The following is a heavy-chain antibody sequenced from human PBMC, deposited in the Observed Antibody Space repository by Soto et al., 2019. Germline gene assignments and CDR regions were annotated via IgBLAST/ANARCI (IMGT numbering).Heavy chain of an antibody. CDR3: ARARSSRNLIDNWFDP. CDR2: IYYSGST. D-gene: IGHD6-13*01. CDR1: GGSISSGGYY. V-gene: IGHV4-31*03. Sequence: KPSETLSLTCTVSGGSISSGGYYWSWIRQHPGKGLEWIGYIYYSGSTYYNPSLKSRVTISVDTSKNQFSLKLSSVTAADTAVYYCARARSSRNLIDNWFDPWGQGTLVTVSS. J-gene: IGHJ5*02.